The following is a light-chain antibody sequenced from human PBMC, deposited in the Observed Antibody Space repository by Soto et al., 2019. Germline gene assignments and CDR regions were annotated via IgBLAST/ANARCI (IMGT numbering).Light chain of an antibody. Sequence: QSVLTQPPSVXGAPXXXXTISCTGSSSNIGAGYDVHWYQQLPGTAPKLLIYGNSNRPSGVPDRFSGSKSGTSASLAITGLQAEDEADYYCQSYDRSLSGWVFGGGTKLTVL. CDR3: QSYDRSLSGWV. CDR2: GNS. V-gene: IGLV1-40*01. J-gene: IGLJ3*02. CDR1: SSNIGAGYD.